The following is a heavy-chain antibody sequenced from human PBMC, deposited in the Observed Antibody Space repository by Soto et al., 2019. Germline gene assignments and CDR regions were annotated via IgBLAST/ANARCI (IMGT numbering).Heavy chain of an antibody. Sequence: SETLSLTCNVSGGTISTSRSSWAWIRQPPGKGLERLANIFYSGSTYYNTSLASRVTVSVDTSKNYFSLKWRSVTAADTAVYYCARQPTTGDTEWWFDSWGQGTLVTVSS. CDR2: IFYSGST. V-gene: IGHV4-39*01. CDR3: ARQPTTGDTEWWFDS. CDR1: GGTISTSRSS. D-gene: IGHD1-1*01. J-gene: IGHJ5*01.